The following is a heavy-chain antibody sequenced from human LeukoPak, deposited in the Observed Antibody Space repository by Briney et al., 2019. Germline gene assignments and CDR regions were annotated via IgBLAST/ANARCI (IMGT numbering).Heavy chain of an antibody. CDR1: GFTFSSYG. D-gene: IGHD3-3*01. Sequence: GGSLRLSCAASGFTFSSYGMHWVRQAPGKGLEWVAFIRYDGSNKYYADSVKGRFTISRDNSKNTLYLQMNSLRAEDTAVYYCAKDLEGITIFGAQGYWGQGILVTVSS. J-gene: IGHJ4*02. CDR3: AKDLEGITIFGAQGY. CDR2: IRYDGSNK. V-gene: IGHV3-30*02.